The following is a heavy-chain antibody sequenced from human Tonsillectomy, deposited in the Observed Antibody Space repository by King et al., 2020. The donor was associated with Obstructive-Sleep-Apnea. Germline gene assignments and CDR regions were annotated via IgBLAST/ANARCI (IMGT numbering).Heavy chain of an antibody. CDR3: AGDYGYDSRGPPPYYFDY. CDR2: IYYSGST. Sequence: LQLQESGPGLVKPSETLSLTCTVSGGSISSSSYYWGWIRQPPGKGLEWIGSIYYSGSTYYNPSLKSRVTISVDTSKNQFSLKLSSVTAADTAVYYCAGDYGYDSRGPPPYYFDYWGQGTLVTVSS. D-gene: IGHD3-22*01. V-gene: IGHV4-39*07. CDR1: GGSISSSSYY. J-gene: IGHJ4*02.